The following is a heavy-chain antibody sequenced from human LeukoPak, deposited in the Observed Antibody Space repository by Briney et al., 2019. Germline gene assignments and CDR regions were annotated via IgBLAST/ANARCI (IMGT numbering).Heavy chain of an antibody. CDR1: GGTFSSYA. CDR3: ARDPGYYYGSGSSPFDY. Sequence: ASVKVSCKASGGTFSSYAISWVRQAPGQGLEWMGRIIPILGIANYAQKFQGRVTITADKSTSTAYMELSSLRSEDTAVYYCARDPGYYYGSGSSPFDYWGQGTLVTFSS. CDR2: IIPILGIA. J-gene: IGHJ4*02. V-gene: IGHV1-69*04. D-gene: IGHD3-10*01.